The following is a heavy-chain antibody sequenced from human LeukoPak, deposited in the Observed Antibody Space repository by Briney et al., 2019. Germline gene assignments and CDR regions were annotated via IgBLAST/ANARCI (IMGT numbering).Heavy chain of an antibody. J-gene: IGHJ2*01. CDR2: IYYSEST. CDR3: ARQGSSSWYGWYFDL. V-gene: IGHV4-39*01. CDR1: GGSISGTTHN. Sequence: SETLSLTCSVSGGSISGTTHNWGWIRQPPGKGLEWIATIYYSESTKKSPSLKSRVTISLDTSRNQFSLKLSSVTAADTAVYYCARQGSSSWYGWYFDLWGRGSLVTVSP. D-gene: IGHD6-13*01.